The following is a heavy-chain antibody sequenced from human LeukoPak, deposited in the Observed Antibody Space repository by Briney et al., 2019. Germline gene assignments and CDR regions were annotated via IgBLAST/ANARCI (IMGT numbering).Heavy chain of an antibody. CDR2: ISYDGSNK. D-gene: IGHD3-16*01. CDR1: GFTFSSYA. CDR3: ARVMHLTLPWGGAFDI. Sequence: PGRSLRLSCAASGFTFSSYAMHWVRQAPGKGLEWVAVISYDGSNKYYADSVKGRFTTSRDNSKNTLYLQMNSLRAEDTAVYYCARVMHLTLPWGGAFDIRGQGTMVTVSS. V-gene: IGHV3-30-3*01. J-gene: IGHJ3*02.